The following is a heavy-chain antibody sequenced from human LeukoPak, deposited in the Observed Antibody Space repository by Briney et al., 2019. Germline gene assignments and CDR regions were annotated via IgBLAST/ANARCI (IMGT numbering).Heavy chain of an antibody. CDR3: AGVRQSYSSGWTDY. J-gene: IGHJ4*02. CDR2: INHSGST. Sequence: SETLSLTCAVYGGSFSGYYWSWIRQPPGKGLEWIGEINHSGSTNYNPSLKSRVTISVDTSKNQFSLKLSSVTAADTAVYYCAGVRQSYSSGWTDYWGQGTLVTVSS. CDR1: GGSFSGYY. D-gene: IGHD6-19*01. V-gene: IGHV4-34*01.